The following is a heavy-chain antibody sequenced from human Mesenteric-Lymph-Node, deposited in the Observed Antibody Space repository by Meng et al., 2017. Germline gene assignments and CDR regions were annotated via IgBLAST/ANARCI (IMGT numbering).Heavy chain of an antibody. CDR3: ANRGNPYLDC. CDR1: GYTLSSDG. CDR2: INRYNGNT. J-gene: IGHJ4*02. V-gene: IGHV1-18*01. Sequence: QGQLVQSGAEGKKPGASVKVSCTASGYTLSSDGFSWVRQAPGQGLEWMGLINRYNGNTDYAQKFQGRVTMTTDTSTSTAYMELRSLKSDDTAVYYCANRGNPYLDCWGQGTLVTVSS.